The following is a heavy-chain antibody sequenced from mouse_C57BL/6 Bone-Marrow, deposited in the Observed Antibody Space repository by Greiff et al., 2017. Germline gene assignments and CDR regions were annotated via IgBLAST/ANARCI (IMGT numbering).Heavy chain of an antibody. CDR3: CRSYYGSSLYYIDY. CDR1: GFSLSTSGMG. Sequence: QVTLKVSGPGILQSSQTLSLTCSFSGFSLSTSGMGVSWIRQPSGKGLVWLAHIYWDDDKRYNPSLKSRLTISKDTSRNQVFLKITSVDTADTATYYYCRSYYGSSLYYIDYWGQGTTLTVSS. V-gene: IGHV8-12*01. J-gene: IGHJ2*01. CDR2: IYWDDDK. D-gene: IGHD1-1*01.